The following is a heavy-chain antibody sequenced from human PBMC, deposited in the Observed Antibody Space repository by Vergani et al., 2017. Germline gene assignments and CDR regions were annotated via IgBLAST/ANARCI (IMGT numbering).Heavy chain of an antibody. CDR3: ARGGIVVVPAATRVDYYYMDV. CDR1: GGTFSSYA. CDR2: IIPIFGTA. D-gene: IGHD2-2*01. J-gene: IGHJ6*03. V-gene: IGHV1-69*01. Sequence: QVQLVQSGAEVKKPGSSVKVSCKASGGTFSSYAISWVRQAPGQGLEWMGGIIPIFGTANYAQKFQGRVTITADESTSTAYMELSSRRSEDTAVYYCARGGIVVVPAATRVDYYYMDVWGKGTTVTVSS.